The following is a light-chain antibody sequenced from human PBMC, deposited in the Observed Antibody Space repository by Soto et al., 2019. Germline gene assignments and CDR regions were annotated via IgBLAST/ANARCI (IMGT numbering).Light chain of an antibody. J-gene: IGLJ3*02. CDR1: SSNIGSNT. Sequence: QSVLTQPPSASGTPGQRVTISCSGSSSNIGSNTVNWYQQLPGTAPKLLIYSNDQRPSGVPDRFSGSMSGTSASLAISGLQSEDEADYYCCSYAGTSWVFGGGTKVTVL. CDR3: CSYAGTSWV. V-gene: IGLV1-44*01. CDR2: SND.